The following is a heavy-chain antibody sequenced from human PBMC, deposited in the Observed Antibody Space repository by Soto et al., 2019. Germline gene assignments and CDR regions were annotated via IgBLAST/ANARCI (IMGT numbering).Heavy chain of an antibody. V-gene: IGHV3-49*03. Sequence: QTGVSLRLSCTTFGFTFEDYGINWFRQAPGKGLEWVGFIRSKPYGGTTEDAASVKGRFTISRDVSKTIAYLQMNSLKIEDTGLYYCTSRDSGYAIFDDWGKCTLGTVSP. D-gene: IGHD5-12*01. CDR1: GFTFEDYG. CDR2: IRSKPYGGTT. J-gene: IGHJ4*02. CDR3: TSRDSGYAIFDD.